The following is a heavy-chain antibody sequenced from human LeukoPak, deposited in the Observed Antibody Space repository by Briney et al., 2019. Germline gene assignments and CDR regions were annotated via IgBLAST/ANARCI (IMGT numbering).Heavy chain of an antibody. D-gene: IGHD1-7*01. CDR3: EREGGTGTTDLWFDP. V-gene: IGHV4-4*07. J-gene: IGHJ5*02. Sequence: PSETLSLTCTVSGGSISSYYWSWIRQPAGKGLEWIGRIYTSGSTNYNPSLKSRVTMSVDTSKNQFSLKLSSVTAADTAVYYCEREGGTGTTDLWFDPWGQGTLVTVSS. CDR2: IYTSGST. CDR1: GGSISSYY.